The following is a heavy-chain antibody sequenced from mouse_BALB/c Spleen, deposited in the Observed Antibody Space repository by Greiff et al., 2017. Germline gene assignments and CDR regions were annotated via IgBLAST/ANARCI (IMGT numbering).Heavy chain of an antibody. J-gene: IGHJ2*01. Sequence: QVQLQQPGAELVKPGASVKLSCKASGYTFTSYWMHWVKQRPGQGLEWIGEIDPSDSYTNYNQKFKGKATLTVDKSSSTAYMQLSSLTSEDSAVYYCARLGTYFDYWGQGTTLTVSS. V-gene: IGHV1-69*02. CDR2: IDPSDSYT. CDR1: GYTFTSYW. CDR3: ARLGTYFDY. D-gene: IGHD4-1*01.